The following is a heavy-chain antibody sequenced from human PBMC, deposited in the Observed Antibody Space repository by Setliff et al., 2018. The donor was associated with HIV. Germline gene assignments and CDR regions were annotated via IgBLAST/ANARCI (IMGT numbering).Heavy chain of an antibody. D-gene: IGHD4-17*01. CDR2: IHSSGST. CDR3: ARGAGLYGDYHVY. J-gene: IGHJ4*02. V-gene: IGHV4-59*02. Sequence: SETLSLTCSVSSGSVSGYYWGWIRQPPGKKLEWIGYIHSSGSTIYSASLKSRVTISVDTSKNQFSLKLRSVTAADTAVYYCARGAGLYGDYHVYWGQGTLVTVSS. CDR1: SGSVSGYY.